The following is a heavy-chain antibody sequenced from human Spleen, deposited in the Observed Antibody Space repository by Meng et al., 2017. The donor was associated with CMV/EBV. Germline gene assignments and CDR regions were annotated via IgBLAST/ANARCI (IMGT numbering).Heavy chain of an antibody. CDR3: ARHWGYCTSTSCRYNYYFDF. J-gene: IGHJ4*02. CDR1: GFTFSSYA. V-gene: IGHV3-20*04. D-gene: IGHD2-2*01. CDR2: INWNDDSA. Sequence: GESLKISCAASGFTFSSYAMNWVRQAPGKGLEWVSSINWNDDSASYADSLKGRFTISRDNAKNSLYLQMNSLRVEDTALYYCARHWGYCTSTSCRYNYYFDFWGQGTLVTVSS.